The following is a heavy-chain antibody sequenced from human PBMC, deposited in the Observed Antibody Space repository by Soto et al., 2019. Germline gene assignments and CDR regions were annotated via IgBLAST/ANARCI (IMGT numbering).Heavy chain of an antibody. CDR1: GFTFSSYA. CDR2: ISGSGGST. D-gene: IGHD2-15*01. CDR3: AKEWGTIVVVVAATYDY. Sequence: EVQLLESGGGLVQPGGSLRLSCAASGFTFSSYAMSWVRQAPGKGLEWVSAISGSGGSTYYADSVKGRFTISRDNSKNTLYLQMNSLRAEDTAVYYCAKEWGTIVVVVAATYDYWGQGTLVTVSS. J-gene: IGHJ4*02. V-gene: IGHV3-23*01.